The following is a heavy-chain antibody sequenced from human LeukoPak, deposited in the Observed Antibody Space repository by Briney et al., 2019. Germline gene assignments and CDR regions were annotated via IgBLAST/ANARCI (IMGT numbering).Heavy chain of an antibody. CDR2: INHSGST. Sequence: SSETLSLTCAVYGGSFSGYYWSWIRQPPGKGLEWIGEINHSGSTDYNPSLKSRVTISVDTSKNQFSLKLSSVTAADTAAYYCARGTGYCSSTSCYSSYYYYYYGMDVWGQGTTVTVSS. CDR1: GGSFSGYY. D-gene: IGHD2-2*01. CDR3: ARGTGYCSSTSCYSSYYYYYYGMDV. V-gene: IGHV4-34*01. J-gene: IGHJ6*02.